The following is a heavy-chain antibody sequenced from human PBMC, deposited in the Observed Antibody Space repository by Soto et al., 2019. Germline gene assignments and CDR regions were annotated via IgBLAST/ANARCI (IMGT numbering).Heavy chain of an antibody. V-gene: IGHV4-31*03. CDR3: ATMITFGGVIPFAFDI. CDR1: GGSISSGVYY. J-gene: IGHJ3*02. CDR2: IYYSGST. Sequence: PSETLSLTCTVSGGSISSGVYYWSWIRQHPGKGLEWIGYIYYSGSTYYNPSLKSRVTISVDTSKNQFSLKLSSVTAADTAVYYCATMITFGGVIPFAFDIWGQGTMVTVSS. D-gene: IGHD3-16*01.